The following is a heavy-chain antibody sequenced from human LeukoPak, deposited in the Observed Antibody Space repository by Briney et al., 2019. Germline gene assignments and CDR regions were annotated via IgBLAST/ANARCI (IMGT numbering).Heavy chain of an antibody. CDR2: ISSGDSTT. D-gene: IGHD2-15*01. Sequence: GASVKVSCKASGYTFTTSYMHWVRQAPGQGLEWKGIISSGDSTTNYAQKFQDRVTMRTDTSASTVYLDLSSLRSEDTAVYYCARTRGYGYVDYWGQGTLVTVSS. V-gene: IGHV1-46*01. CDR1: GYTFTTSY. CDR3: ARTRGYGYVDY. J-gene: IGHJ4*02.